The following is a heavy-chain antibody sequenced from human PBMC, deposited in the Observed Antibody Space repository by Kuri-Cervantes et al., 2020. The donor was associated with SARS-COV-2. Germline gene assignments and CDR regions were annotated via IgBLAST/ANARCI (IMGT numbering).Heavy chain of an antibody. D-gene: IGHD3-22*01. CDR2: IYTSGST. Sequence: ESLKISCTVSGGSISSYYWSWIRQPAGKGLEWIGRIYTSGSTNYNPSLKSRVTMSVDTSKNQFPLKLSSVTAADTAVYYCARDDSRLEGYFDYWGQGTLVTVSS. CDR3: ARDDSRLEGYFDY. V-gene: IGHV4-4*07. J-gene: IGHJ4*02. CDR1: GGSISSYY.